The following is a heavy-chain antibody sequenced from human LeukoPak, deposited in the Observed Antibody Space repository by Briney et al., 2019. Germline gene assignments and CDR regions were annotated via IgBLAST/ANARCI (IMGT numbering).Heavy chain of an antibody. D-gene: IGHD6-13*01. V-gene: IGHV1-2*02. CDR3: ARDGQYSSSSDWFDP. CDR2: INPYSGGT. CDR1: GYIFATYY. Sequence: ASVKVSCKASGYIFATYYMHWVRQVPGQGLEGMGWINPYSGGTNYAQKFEGRVTMTRDTSISTAYMELSRLISDDTAVYYCARDGQYSSSSDWFDPWGQGTLVTVSS. J-gene: IGHJ5*02.